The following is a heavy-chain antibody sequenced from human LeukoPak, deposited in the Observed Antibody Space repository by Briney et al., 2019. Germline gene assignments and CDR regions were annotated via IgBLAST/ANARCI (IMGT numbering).Heavy chain of an antibody. CDR3: ARTTGTTFRWFDP. J-gene: IGHJ5*02. Sequence: GGSLRLSCAASGFTFSSYWMSWVRQAPGKGLEWVANIKLDGSEKYYVDSVKGRFTISRDNAKNSLYLQMNSLRAEDTAVYYCARTTGTTFRWFDPWGQGTLVTVSS. D-gene: IGHD1-1*01. V-gene: IGHV3-7*01. CDR2: IKLDGSEK. CDR1: GFTFSSYW.